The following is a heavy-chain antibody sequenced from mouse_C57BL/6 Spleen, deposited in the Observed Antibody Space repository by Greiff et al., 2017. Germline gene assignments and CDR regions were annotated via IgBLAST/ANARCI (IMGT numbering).Heavy chain of an antibody. CDR1: GYTFTSYW. CDR3: ASEDYDRAWFAY. D-gene: IGHD2-4*01. J-gene: IGHJ3*01. Sequence: QVQLQQPGAELVKPGASVKLSCKASGYTFTSYWMHWVKQRPGQGLEWIGMIHPNSGSTNYNEKFKSKATLTVDKSSSTAYMQLSSLTSEDSAVYYCASEDYDRAWFAYWGQGTLVTVSA. CDR2: IHPNSGST. V-gene: IGHV1-64*01.